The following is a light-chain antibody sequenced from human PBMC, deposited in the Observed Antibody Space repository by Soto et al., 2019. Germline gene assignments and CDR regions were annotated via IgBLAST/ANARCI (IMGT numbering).Light chain of an antibody. CDR1: NSNIGASND. CDR3: HSYDSSLSGSV. CDR2: GDN. V-gene: IGLV1-40*01. Sequence: QAVVTQPPSESGAPGQRVTISCTGGNSNIGASNDVHWYQQIPGTAPKLLIYGDNNRPSGVPDRFSGSKSGTSASLAITGLQAEDEADYYCHSYDSSLSGSVFGGGTKLTVL. J-gene: IGLJ3*02.